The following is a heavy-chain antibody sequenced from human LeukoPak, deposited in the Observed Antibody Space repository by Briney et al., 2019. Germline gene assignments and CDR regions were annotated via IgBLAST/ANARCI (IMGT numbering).Heavy chain of an antibody. V-gene: IGHV1-2*02. CDR1: GYSFTGYY. CDR3: ARDIGQWLVRRDAFDV. D-gene: IGHD6-19*01. Sequence: ASVKVSCKASGYSFTGYYMHWVRQAPGQGLEWMGGINPTSGVTNYAQKVQGRVTMTRDTSISTAHMELSRLRYDDTAVYYCARDIGQWLVRRDAFDVWGQGTMVTVSS. J-gene: IGHJ3*01. CDR2: INPTSGVT.